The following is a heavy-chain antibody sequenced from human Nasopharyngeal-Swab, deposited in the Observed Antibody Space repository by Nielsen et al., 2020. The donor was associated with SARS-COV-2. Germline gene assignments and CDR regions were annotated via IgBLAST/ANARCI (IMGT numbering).Heavy chain of an antibody. Sequence: GESLKISCAASGFTFSSYAMGWVRQAPGKGLEWVSAISGSGGSTYYADSVKGRFTISRDNSKNTLYLQMNSLRAEDTAVYYCAKALSANNWNYYYYGMDVWGQGTTVTVSS. CDR3: AKALSANNWNYYYYGMDV. V-gene: IGHV3-23*01. CDR2: ISGSGGST. D-gene: IGHD1-20*01. CDR1: GFTFSSYA. J-gene: IGHJ6*02.